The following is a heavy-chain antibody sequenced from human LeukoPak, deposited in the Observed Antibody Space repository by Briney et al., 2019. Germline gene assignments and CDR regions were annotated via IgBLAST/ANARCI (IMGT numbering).Heavy chain of an antibody. CDR3: ARKDSGYDSYFDY. D-gene: IGHD5-12*01. J-gene: IGHJ4*02. V-gene: IGHV1-69*13. CDR1: GGTFSSYA. CDR2: IIPIFGTA. Sequence: SVKVSCKASGGTFSSYAISWVRQAPGQGLEWMGGIIPIFGTANYAQKFQGRVTIAADESTSTAYMELSSLRSEDTAVYYCARKDSGYDSYFDYWGQGTLVTVSS.